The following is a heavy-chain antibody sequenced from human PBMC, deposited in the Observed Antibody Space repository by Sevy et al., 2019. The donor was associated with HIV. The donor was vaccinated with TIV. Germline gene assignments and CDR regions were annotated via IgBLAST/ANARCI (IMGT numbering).Heavy chain of an antibody. CDR2: IWYDGSNK. V-gene: IGHV3-33*01. J-gene: IGHJ4*02. CDR1: GFTFSSYG. D-gene: IGHD3-9*01. Sequence: GGSLRLSCAASGFTFSSYGMHWVRQAPGKGLEWVAVIWYDGSNKYYADSVKGRFTMASDNSKNTRYRQMNSLRAEDTAVYYCASGHYDILTGYYSLNYFDYWGQGTLVTVSS. CDR3: ASGHYDILTGYYSLNYFDY.